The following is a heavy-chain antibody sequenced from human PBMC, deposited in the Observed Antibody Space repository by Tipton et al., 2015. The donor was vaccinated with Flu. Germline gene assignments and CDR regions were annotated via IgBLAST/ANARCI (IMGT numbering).Heavy chain of an antibody. CDR2: IYHSGST. Sequence: TLSLTCTVSGYSISSGYYWGWIRQPPGKGLEWIGSIYHSGSTYYSPSLKSRVTISVDTSKNQFSLKLSSVTAADTAVYYCANTYYDILTDAFDIWGQGTMVTVSS. J-gene: IGHJ3*02. D-gene: IGHD3-9*01. CDR1: GYSISSGYY. CDR3: ANTYYDILTDAFDI. V-gene: IGHV4-38-2*02.